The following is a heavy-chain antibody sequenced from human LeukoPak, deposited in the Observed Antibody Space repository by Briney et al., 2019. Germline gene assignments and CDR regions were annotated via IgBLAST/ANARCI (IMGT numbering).Heavy chain of an antibody. Sequence: GGSLRLSCVASGFTLSSYWMTWVRQAPGKGLEWLANIKEDGSIQYYLDSVRGRFTISRDNAKTSVYLQLNSLRADDTVVYYCARDVWTGVAVSDYWGQGTLVTVSS. CDR1: GFTLSSYW. J-gene: IGHJ4*02. V-gene: IGHV3-7*01. D-gene: IGHD6-19*01. CDR3: ARDVWTGVAVSDY. CDR2: IKEDGSIQ.